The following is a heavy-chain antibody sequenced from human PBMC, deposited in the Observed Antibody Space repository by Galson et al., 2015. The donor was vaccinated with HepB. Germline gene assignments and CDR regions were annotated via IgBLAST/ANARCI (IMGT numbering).Heavy chain of an antibody. V-gene: IGHV3-74*01. CDR3: ARAVGRAVAGRGPGGRLGFDY. D-gene: IGHD6-19*01. CDR2: INSDGSSR. J-gene: IGHJ4*02. Sequence: SLRLSCAASGITFSGYWMHWVRQAPGKGLVWVARINSDGSSRYYADSVRGRFTISRDNARNTLFLQMDSLRAEDTAVDYCARAVGRAVAGRGPGGRLGFDYWGQGTLVTVSS. CDR1: GITFSGYW.